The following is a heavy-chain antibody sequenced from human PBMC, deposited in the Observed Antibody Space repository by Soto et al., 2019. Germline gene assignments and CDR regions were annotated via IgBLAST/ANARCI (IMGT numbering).Heavy chain of an antibody. J-gene: IGHJ1*01. CDR1: GGTFSSYT. D-gene: IGHD5-12*01. CDR2: IIHILGIS. CDR3: ARVGGYIPPEYFQH. Sequence: QVQLVQSGAAVKQPGSSVKVSCKASGGTFSSYTISWVRQAPGQGLEWMGRIIHILGISNYAQKFQGRVTITADKSTSTADMELSSMRSEDTAVYYCARVGGYIPPEYFQHWCQGTLVTDSS. V-gene: IGHV1-69*02.